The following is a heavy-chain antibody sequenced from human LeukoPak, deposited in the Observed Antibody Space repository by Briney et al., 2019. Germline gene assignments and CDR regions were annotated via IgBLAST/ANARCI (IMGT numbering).Heavy chain of an antibody. CDR3: ARVRVRYYFDY. CDR2: IYYSGST. V-gene: IGHV4-39*01. D-gene: IGHD2-21*01. J-gene: IGHJ4*02. Sequence: SETLSLTCTVSGGPISSSSYYWGWIRQPSGKGLEWIGSIYYSGSTYYNPSLKSRVTISVDTSKNQFSLKLSSVTAADTAVYYCARVRVRYYFDYWGQGTLVTVSS. CDR1: GGPISSSSYY.